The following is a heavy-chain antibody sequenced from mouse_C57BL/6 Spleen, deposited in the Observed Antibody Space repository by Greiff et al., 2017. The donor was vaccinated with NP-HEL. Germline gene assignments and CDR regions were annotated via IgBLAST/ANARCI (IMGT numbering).Heavy chain of an antibody. CDR3: ARLAPPYYGYEGYAMDY. D-gene: IGHD2-9*01. CDR2: IYPGSGNT. Sequence: QVQLKQSGAELVRPGASVKLSCKASGYTFTDYYINWVKQRPGQGLEWIARIYPGSGNTYYNEKFKGKATLTAEKSSSTAYMQLSSLTSEDSAVYFCARLAPPYYGYEGYAMDYWGQGTSVTVSS. CDR1: GYTFTDYY. J-gene: IGHJ4*01. V-gene: IGHV1-76*01.